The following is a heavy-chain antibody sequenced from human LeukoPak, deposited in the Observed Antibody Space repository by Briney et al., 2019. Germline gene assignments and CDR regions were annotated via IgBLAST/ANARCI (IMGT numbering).Heavy chain of an antibody. CDR2: IYYSGST. CDR3: ARTYYYDSSGYYKAMDV. J-gene: IGHJ6*02. Sequence: MSSETLSLTCTVSGGSISSGGYYWSWIRQHPGKGLEWIGYIYYSGSTYYNPSLKSRVTISVDTSKNQFSLKLSSVTAADTAVYYCARTYYYDSSGYYKAMDVWGQGTTVTVSS. D-gene: IGHD3-22*01. V-gene: IGHV4-31*03. CDR1: GGSISSGGYY.